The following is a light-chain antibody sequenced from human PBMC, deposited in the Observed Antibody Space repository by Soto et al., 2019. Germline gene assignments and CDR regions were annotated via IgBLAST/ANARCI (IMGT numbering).Light chain of an antibody. V-gene: IGKV3-20*01. CDR2: GAS. J-gene: IGKJ1*01. CDR3: QQYAASPRT. Sequence: EVVLTQSPGPLSLSPRERATLSCRASQSVSNNYLAWYQHKPGQAPRLLIYGASNRAPGIPDRFSGSGSGPDFTLTISRLEPEDFAVYYCQQYAASPRTFGQGTLEEVK. CDR1: QSVSNNY.